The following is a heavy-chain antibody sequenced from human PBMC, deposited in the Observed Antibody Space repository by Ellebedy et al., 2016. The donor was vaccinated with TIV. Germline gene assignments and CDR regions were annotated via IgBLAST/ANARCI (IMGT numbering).Heavy chain of an antibody. Sequence: PGGSLRLSCAASGFTFSSNWMHWVRQAPGKGLEWVSRINSDGSSTTYADSVKGLFTISRDNAKNTLYLQMNSLRAEDTAVYYCARDRGTTMIVSDYWGQGTLVTVSS. CDR1: GFTFSSNW. J-gene: IGHJ4*02. V-gene: IGHV3-74*01. CDR3: ARDRGTTMIVSDY. CDR2: INSDGSST. D-gene: IGHD3-22*01.